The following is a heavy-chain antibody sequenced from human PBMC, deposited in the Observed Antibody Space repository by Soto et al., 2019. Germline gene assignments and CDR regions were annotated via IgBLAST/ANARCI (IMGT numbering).Heavy chain of an antibody. CDR2: ISAYNGNT. V-gene: IGHV1-18*04. J-gene: IGHJ6*02. CDR1: GYTFTSYG. CDR3: ARAEGATGDYYYYYGMDV. Sequence: ASVKVSCKASGYTFTSYGISWVRQAPGQGLEWMGWISAYNGNTNYAQKLQGRVTMTTDTSTSTAYMELRSLRSDDTAVYYCARAEGATGDYYYYYGMDVWGQGTTVTVSS. D-gene: IGHD1-26*01.